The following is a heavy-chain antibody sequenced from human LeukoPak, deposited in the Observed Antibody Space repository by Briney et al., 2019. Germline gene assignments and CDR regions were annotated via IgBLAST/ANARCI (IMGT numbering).Heavy chain of an antibody. J-gene: IGHJ4*02. D-gene: IGHD6-13*01. V-gene: IGHV4-34*01. CDR1: GGSFSGYY. CDR3: ARGPYSSSWYPLFDY. Sequence: KPSETLSLTCAVYGGSFSGYYWSWIRQPPGKGLEWIREINHSGSTNYNPSLKSRVTISVDTSKNQFSLKLSSVTAADTAVYYCARGPYSSSWYPLFDYWGQGTLVTVSS. CDR2: INHSGST.